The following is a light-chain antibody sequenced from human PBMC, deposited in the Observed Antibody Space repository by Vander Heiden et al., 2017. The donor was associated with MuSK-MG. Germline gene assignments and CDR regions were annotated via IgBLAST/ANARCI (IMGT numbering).Light chain of an antibody. CDR3: QQYFTYSRT. J-gene: IGKJ1*01. V-gene: IGKV1-5*03. CDR1: QSISSW. Sequence: DIQMTQSPSTLSAYVGDRVTITCRASQSISSWLAWYQQKPGKAPNLLIYKASSLESGVPSRFSGSGSGTEFTLTISSLQPDDFATYYCQQYFTYSRTFGQGTKVEIK. CDR2: KAS.